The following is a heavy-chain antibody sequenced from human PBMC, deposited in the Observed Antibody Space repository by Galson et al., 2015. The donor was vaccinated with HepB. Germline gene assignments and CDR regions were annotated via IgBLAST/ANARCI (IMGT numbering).Heavy chain of an antibody. Sequence: PRLSCSASGFTFSFHPLSRVRQAPGKGLECVAYITSGSDTIFYADSVKGRFTIPRDNAKNSLYLQMNSLRAEDTAVYYCTRGMGSFDYWGRGTLVTVSS. CDR1: GFTFSFHP. J-gene: IGHJ4*02. CDR3: TRGMGSFDY. D-gene: IGHD1-26*01. V-gene: IGHV3-48*04. CDR2: ITSGSDTI.